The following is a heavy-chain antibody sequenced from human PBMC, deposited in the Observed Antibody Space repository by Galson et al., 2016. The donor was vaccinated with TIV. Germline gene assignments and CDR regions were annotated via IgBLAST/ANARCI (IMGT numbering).Heavy chain of an antibody. V-gene: IGHV1-2*02. CDR1: GYTFSAYY. Sequence: SVKVSCKASGYTFSAYYVHWVRQAPGQGLVWMGWINPNTGGTNYAQKFQGRVSMTRDKSISTAYMELTRLKSDDTALYYCARDGSYGLDVWGQGTTVNVSS. CDR3: ARDGSYGLDV. J-gene: IGHJ6*02. CDR2: INPNTGGT.